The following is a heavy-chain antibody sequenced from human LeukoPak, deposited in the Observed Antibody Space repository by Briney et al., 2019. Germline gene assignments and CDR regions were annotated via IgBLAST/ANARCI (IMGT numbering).Heavy chain of an antibody. CDR3: ARERVGATIGFDN. CDR2: IYYSGGT. J-gene: IGHJ4*02. V-gene: IGHV4-61*01. D-gene: IGHD1-26*01. Sequence: SETLSLTCTVSGYSISSGYFWSWIRQPPGKGLEWIGYIYYSGGTNYNPSLKSRVTISVDTSKNQFSLKLSSVTAADTAVYYCARERVGATIGFDNWGQGTLVTVSS. CDR1: GYSISSGYF.